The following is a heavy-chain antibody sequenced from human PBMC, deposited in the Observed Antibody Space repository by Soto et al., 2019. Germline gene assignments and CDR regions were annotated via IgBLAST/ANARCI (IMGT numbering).Heavy chain of an antibody. CDR1: GYTLTELS. V-gene: IGHV1-24*01. D-gene: IGHD3-22*01. Sequence: APVKVSCKVSGYTLTELSIHWVRQAPGKGLEWMGGFDPEDGETIYAQKFQGRVTMTEDTSTDTAYMELSSLRSEDTAVYYCVTDASSGPDLYYFDYWGQGTLVTVSS. CDR3: VTDASSGPDLYYFDY. J-gene: IGHJ4*02. CDR2: FDPEDGET.